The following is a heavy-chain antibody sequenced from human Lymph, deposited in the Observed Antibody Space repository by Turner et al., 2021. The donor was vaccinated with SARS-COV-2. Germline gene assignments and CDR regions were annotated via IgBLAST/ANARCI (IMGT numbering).Heavy chain of an antibody. CDR3: ARDHVASGNSLSGDAFDI. D-gene: IGHD1-26*01. J-gene: IGHJ3*02. CDR1: GGPIRSYY. Sequence: QVQLQESGPGLVKPSEPLSLPAPVPGGPIRSYYWSWVRQPPGKGLEWKGYIYYSRSTNNNPSLKSRVTMSVDTTKDQFSLKLSSVKAADPAVYYCARDHVASGNSLSGDAFDIWGQGTMVTVSS. CDR2: IYYSRST. V-gene: IGHV4-59*12.